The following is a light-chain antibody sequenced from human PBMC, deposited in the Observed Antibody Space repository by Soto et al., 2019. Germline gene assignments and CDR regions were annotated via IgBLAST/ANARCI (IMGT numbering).Light chain of an antibody. CDR1: QSVDTRF. Sequence: EILLTQSPGTLSLSPGERATLSCRASQSVDTRFFAWYQQKPGQAPRLLIYGGSIRATGTRDRLSISGSGRDFTHSLRRLGPEDVAVYCCLQSVKSPCTFGQGTRVQIQ. CDR2: GGS. CDR3: LQSVKSPCT. J-gene: IGKJ1*01. V-gene: IGKV3-20*01.